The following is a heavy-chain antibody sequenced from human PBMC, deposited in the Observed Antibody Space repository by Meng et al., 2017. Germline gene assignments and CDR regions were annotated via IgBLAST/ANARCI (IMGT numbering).Heavy chain of an antibody. Sequence: SVKVSCKASGGTFSSYAISWVRQAPGQGLEWMGGIIPIFGTANYAQKFQGRVTITADESTSTAYMELSSLRSEDTAVYYWARGGTGEQDKAPDIVVVVAATDANNYYYYGMDVWGQGTMVTVSS. CDR2: IIPIFGTA. CDR3: ARGGTGEQDKAPDIVVVVAATDANNYYYYGMDV. CDR1: GGTFSSYA. D-gene: IGHD2-15*01. J-gene: IGHJ6*02. V-gene: IGHV1-69*13.